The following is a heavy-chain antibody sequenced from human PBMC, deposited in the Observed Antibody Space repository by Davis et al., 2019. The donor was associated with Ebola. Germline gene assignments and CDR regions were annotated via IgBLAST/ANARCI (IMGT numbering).Heavy chain of an antibody. CDR3: ARDSFGYYYGMDV. J-gene: IGHJ6*02. CDR1: RYTFTSYY. D-gene: IGHD3-10*01. Sequence: ASSVKVSRKASRYTFTSYYMHWVRQAPRQGLEWMGIINPSGGSTSYAQKFQGRVTMTRDTSTSTAYMELRSLRSDDTAVYYCARDSFGYYYGMDVWGQGTTVTVSS. V-gene: IGHV1-46*01. CDR2: INPSGGST.